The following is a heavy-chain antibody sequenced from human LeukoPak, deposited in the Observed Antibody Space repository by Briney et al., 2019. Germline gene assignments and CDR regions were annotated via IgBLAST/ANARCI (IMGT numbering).Heavy chain of an antibody. D-gene: IGHD1-1*01. CDR1: GFTFSSYG. J-gene: IGHJ3*02. CDR2: ISGSGGGT. V-gene: IGHV3-23*01. CDR3: ARGWRLDAFDI. Sequence: GGSLRLSCAASGFTFSSYGINWVRQAPGKGLEWVSSISGSGGGTYYADSVKGRFTISRDNSKNTLYLQMNSPRAEDTAVYYCARGWRLDAFDIWGQATRVTVSS.